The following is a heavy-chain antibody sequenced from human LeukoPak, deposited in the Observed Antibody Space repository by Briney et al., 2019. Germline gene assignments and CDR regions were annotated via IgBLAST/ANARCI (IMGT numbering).Heavy chain of an antibody. D-gene: IGHD3-10*01. J-gene: IGHJ4*02. CDR2: FDPGAGEI. Sequence: ASVKVSCKVSGYTLIALSIHWVRQAPGRGLEWMGGFDPGAGEILYAQQFQGRVTMTEDTSTDTAYMELTSLRSEDSGVYFCAAGGIYSLLDYWGQGTLVTVSS. CDR1: GYTLIALS. V-gene: IGHV1-24*01. CDR3: AAGGIYSLLDY.